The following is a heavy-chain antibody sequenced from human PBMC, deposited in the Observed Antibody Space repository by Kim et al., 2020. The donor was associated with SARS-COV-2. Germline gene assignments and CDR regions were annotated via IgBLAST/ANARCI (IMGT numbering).Heavy chain of an antibody. CDR2: ISYDGSNK. CDR3: AQKGETTSEFDY. CDR1: GFTFSSYA. J-gene: IGHJ4*02. D-gene: IGHD4-17*01. V-gene: IGHV3-30*04. Sequence: GGSLRLSCAASGFTFSSYAMHWVRQAPGKGLEWVAVISYDGSNKYYADSVKGRFTISRDNSKNTLYLQMNSLRAEDTAVYYCAQKGETTSEFDYWGQGTLVTVSS.